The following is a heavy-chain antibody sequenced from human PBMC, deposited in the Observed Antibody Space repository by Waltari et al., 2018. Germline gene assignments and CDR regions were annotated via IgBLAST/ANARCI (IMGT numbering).Heavy chain of an antibody. V-gene: IGHV3-21*01. Sequence: EVQLVESGGGLVKPGGSLRLSCAASGFTFSSYSMNWVRQAPGKGLEWVSPISSSSSYIYYADSVKGRFTISRDNAKNSLYLQMNSLRAEDTAVYYCARVSPPRYDYYGMDVWGQGTTVTVSS. CDR3: ARVSPPRYDYYGMDV. CDR2: ISSSSSYI. J-gene: IGHJ6*02. CDR1: GFTFSSYS.